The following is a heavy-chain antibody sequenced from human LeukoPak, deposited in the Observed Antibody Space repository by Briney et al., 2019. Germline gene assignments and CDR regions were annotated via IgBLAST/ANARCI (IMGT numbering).Heavy chain of an antibody. CDR3: AKDRETYNYGSGSYGPGFDY. CDR2: IRYDGSNK. Sequence: GGSLRLSCAASGFTFSSYGMHWVRQAPGKGLEWVAFIRYDGSNKYYADSVKGRFTISRDNSKNTLYLQMNSLRAEDTAVYYCAKDRETYNYGSGSYGPGFDYWGQGTLVTVSS. J-gene: IGHJ4*02. V-gene: IGHV3-30*02. CDR1: GFTFSSYG. D-gene: IGHD3-10*01.